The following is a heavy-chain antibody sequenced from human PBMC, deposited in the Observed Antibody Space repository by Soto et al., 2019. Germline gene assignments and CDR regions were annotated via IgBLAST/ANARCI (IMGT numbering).Heavy chain of an antibody. CDR1: GYTFTSYA. CDR3: ARGSVVGFDP. Sequence: QVQLVQSGAEVKKPGASVKVSCKASGYTFTSYAMHWVRQAPGQRLEWMGWINAGNGNTKYSQKFQGRVTITRDTSAITAYMELSSLRSEDTAVYYCARGSVVGFDPWGQGTLVTVSS. V-gene: IGHV1-3*01. CDR2: INAGNGNT. D-gene: IGHD2-15*01. J-gene: IGHJ5*02.